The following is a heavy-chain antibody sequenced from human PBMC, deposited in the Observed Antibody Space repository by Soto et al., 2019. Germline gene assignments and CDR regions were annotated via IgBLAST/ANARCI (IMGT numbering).Heavy chain of an antibody. CDR3: AREVRGGFTGIFDQ. D-gene: IGHD2-15*01. Sequence: QVQLQGSGPGQVKPSETLSLTYTVSGDSMSDYLYWSWPRQPAGKGLEWIGRIYTDGTTKYTPSLQSRVTLALDQSKNQFSLRLISVTAADTAVYYFAREVRGGFTGIFDQWGRGSRVTVSS. J-gene: IGHJ4*02. CDR2: IYTDGTT. CDR1: GDSMSDYLY. V-gene: IGHV4-4*07.